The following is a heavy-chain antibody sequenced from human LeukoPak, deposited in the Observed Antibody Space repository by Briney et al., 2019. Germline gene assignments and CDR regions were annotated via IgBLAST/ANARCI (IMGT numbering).Heavy chain of an antibody. CDR1: GYTFTSYG. CDR2: ISAYNGNT. J-gene: IGHJ6*02. Sequence: ASVKVFCKASGYTFTSYGMSWVRQAPGQGLEWMGWISAYNGNTNYAQKLQGRVTMTTDTSTSTAYMELRSLRSDDTAVYYCAGGRAPLYSYGTAVSSQAPTVTVPS. V-gene: IGHV1-18*01. CDR3: AGGRAPLYSYGTAV.